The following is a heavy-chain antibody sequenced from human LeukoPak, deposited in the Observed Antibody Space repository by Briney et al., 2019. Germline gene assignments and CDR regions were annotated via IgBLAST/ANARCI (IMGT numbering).Heavy chain of an antibody. V-gene: IGHV1-2*02. CDR3: ARATQIVVVTAILFDP. CDR2: INPNSGGT. CDR1: GYTFTDYY. D-gene: IGHD2-21*02. J-gene: IGHJ5*02. Sequence: ASVTVSCKASGYTFTDYYMHWVRQAPGQGLEWMGWINPNSGGTNYAQKFQGRVTMTRDTSISTAYMELSRLRSDDTAVYYCARATQIVVVTAILFDPWGQGTLVTVSS.